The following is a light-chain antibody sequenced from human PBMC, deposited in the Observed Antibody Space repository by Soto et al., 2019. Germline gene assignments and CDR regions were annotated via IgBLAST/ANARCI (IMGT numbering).Light chain of an antibody. CDR2: DNN. V-gene: IGLV1-51*01. CDR1: SSNIGNNY. J-gene: IGLJ2*01. Sequence: QSALTRSPSVSAAPGQTVTISCSGSSSNIGNNYVSWYQQLPGTAPKLLIYDNNKRPSGIPDRFSGSKSGTSGTLDITGLQTGDEADYYCATWDGSLPGEVFGGGTKLTVL. CDR3: ATWDGSLPGEV.